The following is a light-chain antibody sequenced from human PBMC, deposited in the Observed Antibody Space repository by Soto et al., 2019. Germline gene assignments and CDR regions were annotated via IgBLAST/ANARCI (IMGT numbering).Light chain of an antibody. J-gene: IGLJ1*01. V-gene: IGLV2-23*02. CDR1: SSDVGYYNL. Sequence: QSALTQPAAVSGSTGQSITISCTGTSSDVGYYNLVSWYQQHPGKAPKLTIYEVNKRPSGFSNRFSGSKSGNTASLTISGLQAEDEADYYCCSYAGSTTHYVFGTGTKLTVL. CDR2: EVN. CDR3: CSYAGSTTHYV.